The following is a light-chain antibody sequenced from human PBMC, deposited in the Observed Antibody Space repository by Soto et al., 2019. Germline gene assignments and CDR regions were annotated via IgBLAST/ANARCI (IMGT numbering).Light chain of an antibody. CDR3: QQYNSYSQWT. V-gene: IGKV1-5*03. CDR1: QSISSW. Sequence: DIQMTQSPSTLSASVGDRVTITCRASQSISSWLAWYQQKPGKAPKLLIYKASSLESGVPSRFSGSGSGTEFTLTISSLQPDDFATYYCQQYNSYSQWTFGQGTRWISN. J-gene: IGKJ1*01. CDR2: KAS.